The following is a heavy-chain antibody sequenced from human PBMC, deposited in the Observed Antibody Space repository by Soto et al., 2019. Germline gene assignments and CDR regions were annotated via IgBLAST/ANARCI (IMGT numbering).Heavy chain of an antibody. CDR1: GYTFSDYG. CDR3: ARYTGRCDH. J-gene: IGHJ4*02. D-gene: IGHD2-8*02. V-gene: IGHV1-18*04. Sequence: QVQLAQSGGEVKKPGASVQVSCKASGYTFSDYGITWVRLAPGRGLEWVGWISADNGKTNYAQKFEGRRTSTRDTTTATAIRELRSRTSDDAAADYCARYTGRCDHWGQGTQVIVTS. CDR2: ISADNGKT.